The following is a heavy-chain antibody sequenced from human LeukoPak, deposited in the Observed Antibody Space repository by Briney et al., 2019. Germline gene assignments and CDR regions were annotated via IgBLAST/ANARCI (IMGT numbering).Heavy chain of an antibody. Sequence: PSETLSLTCTVSGGSISSGNNYWNWIRQPPGKGLEWIGYIAYSGSTHYYPSLKSRVTISADTSKNQISLKVTSVTAADTAVYYRARGGESYPYVDWGLGILVTVST. CDR2: IAYSGST. D-gene: IGHD3-16*01. CDR3: ARGGESYPYVD. CDR1: GGSISSGNNY. J-gene: IGHJ1*01. V-gene: IGHV4-30-4*08.